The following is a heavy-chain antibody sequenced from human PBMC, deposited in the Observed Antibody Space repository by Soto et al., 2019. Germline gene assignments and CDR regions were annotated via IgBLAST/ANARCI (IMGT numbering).Heavy chain of an antibody. Sequence: GASVKVSCKASGYTFTGYYLHWVRRAPGQGLEWMGWINPNSGGTNYAQKFQGRVTMTRDTSISTAYMELSRLRSDDTAVYYCARDRGHYYDSSGYWNWFDPWGQGTLVTVSS. CDR3: ARDRGHYYDSSGYWNWFDP. J-gene: IGHJ5*02. V-gene: IGHV1-2*02. D-gene: IGHD3-22*01. CDR2: INPNSGGT. CDR1: GYTFTGYY.